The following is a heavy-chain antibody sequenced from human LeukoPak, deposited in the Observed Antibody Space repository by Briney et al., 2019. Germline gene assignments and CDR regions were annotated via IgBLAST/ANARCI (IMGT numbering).Heavy chain of an antibody. Sequence: GGSLRLSCAASGFTFSSYWMHWVRQAPGKGLAWVSRINSDGSSTSYADSVKGRFTISRDNAKNTLYLQMNSLRAEDTAVYYCARGYCSGGSCYSGDYWGQGTLVTVSS. J-gene: IGHJ4*02. CDR3: ARGYCSGGSCYSGDY. V-gene: IGHV3-74*01. D-gene: IGHD2-15*01. CDR2: INSDGSST. CDR1: GFTFSSYW.